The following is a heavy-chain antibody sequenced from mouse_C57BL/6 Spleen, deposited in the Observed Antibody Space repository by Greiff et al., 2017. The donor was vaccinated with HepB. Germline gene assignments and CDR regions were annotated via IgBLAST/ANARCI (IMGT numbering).Heavy chain of an antibody. CDR2: INPSNGGT. CDR1: GYTFTSYW. J-gene: IGHJ2*01. V-gene: IGHV1-53*01. D-gene: IGHD2-3*01. CDR3: ARGGGWLLQIDY. Sequence: QVQLKQPGTELVKPGASVKLSCKASGYTFTSYWMHWVKQRPGQGLEWIGNINPSNGGTNYNEKFKSKATLTVDKSSSTAYMQLSSLTSEDSAVYYCARGGGWLLQIDYWGQGTTLTVSS.